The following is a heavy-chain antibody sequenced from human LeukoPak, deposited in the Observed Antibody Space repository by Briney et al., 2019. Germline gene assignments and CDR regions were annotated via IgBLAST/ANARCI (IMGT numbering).Heavy chain of an antibody. CDR1: GFTFSRYS. J-gene: IGHJ4*02. Sequence: GGSLRVSCAASGFTFSRYSLNWVRQAPGKGLEWVAFIRYDGSNKYYADSVKGRFTISRDNSKNTLYLQMNSLRAEDTAVYYCAKDVRYYYGSGSSAFDYWGQGTLVTVSS. V-gene: IGHV3-30*02. D-gene: IGHD3-10*01. CDR2: IRYDGSNK. CDR3: AKDVRYYYGSGSSAFDY.